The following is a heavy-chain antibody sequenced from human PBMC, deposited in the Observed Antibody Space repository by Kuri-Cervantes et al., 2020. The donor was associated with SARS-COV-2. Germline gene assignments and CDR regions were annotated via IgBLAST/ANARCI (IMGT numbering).Heavy chain of an antibody. J-gene: IGHJ5*02. V-gene: IGHV1-46*01. CDR3: AQAPSRGAWFDP. CDR2: INPSGGST. CDR1: GYTFTSYY. Sequence: ASVKVSCKASGYTFTSYYMHWVRQAPGQGLEWMGIINPSGGSTSYAQKFRGRVTMTRDTSTSTVYMELSSPRSEDTAVYYCAQAPSRGAWFDPWGQGTLVTVSS.